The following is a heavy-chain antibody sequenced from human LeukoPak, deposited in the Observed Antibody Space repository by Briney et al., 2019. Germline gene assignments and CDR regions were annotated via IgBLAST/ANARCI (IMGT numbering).Heavy chain of an antibody. CDR3: ARGGYCGGDCYLSWFDP. D-gene: IGHD2-21*02. V-gene: IGHV3-21*01. Sequence: GGSLRLSCAASGFTFSSYSMNWVRQAPGKGLEWVSSISSSSSYIYYADSVKGRFTISRDNAKNSLYLQMNSPRAEDTAVYYCARGGYCGGDCYLSWFDPWGQGTLVTVSS. CDR1: GFTFSSYS. CDR2: ISSSSSYI. J-gene: IGHJ5*02.